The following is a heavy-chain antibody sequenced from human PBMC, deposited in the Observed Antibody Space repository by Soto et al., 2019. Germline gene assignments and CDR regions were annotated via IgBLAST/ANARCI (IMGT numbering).Heavy chain of an antibody. CDR1: GFTFSSYG. D-gene: IGHD6-19*01. Sequence: PGGSLRLSCAASGFTFSSYGMHWVRQAPGKGLEWVAVIWYDGSNKYYADSVKGRFTISRDNSKNTLYLQMNSLRAEDTAVYYCAREDSSGWQSNYYYYYGMDVWGQGTTVNVSS. J-gene: IGHJ6*02. CDR3: AREDSSGWQSNYYYYYGMDV. V-gene: IGHV3-33*01. CDR2: IWYDGSNK.